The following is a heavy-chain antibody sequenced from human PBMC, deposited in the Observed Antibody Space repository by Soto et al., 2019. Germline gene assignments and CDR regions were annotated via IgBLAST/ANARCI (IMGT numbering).Heavy chain of an antibody. CDR2: IIPIFGTS. CDR3: AIGGASWLHFPREY. Sequence: VKVSCKASGGAFSSYAIRWVRQAPGQWLEWMGGIIPIFGTSNYAQKFQVTVTITADKSTSTAYMELSSLRSEDTAVYYCAIGGASWLHFPREYLGQGSLVPVSS. V-gene: IGHV1-69*06. CDR1: GGAFSSYA. J-gene: IGHJ4*02. D-gene: IGHD5-12*01.